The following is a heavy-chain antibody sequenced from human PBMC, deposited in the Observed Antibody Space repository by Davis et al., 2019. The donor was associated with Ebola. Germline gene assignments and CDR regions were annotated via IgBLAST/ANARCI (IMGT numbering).Heavy chain of an antibody. CDR1: GFTFSNFW. CDR3: ARQFDP. J-gene: IGHJ5*02. CDR2: IYYSGNT. Sequence: GSLRLSCAASGFTFSNFWMSWVRQAPGKGLEWVGYIYYSGNTNCNPSLKSRVIISLDTSKNQFSLKLNSVTAADTAVYYCARQFDPWGQGILVTVSS. V-gene: IGHV4-59*01.